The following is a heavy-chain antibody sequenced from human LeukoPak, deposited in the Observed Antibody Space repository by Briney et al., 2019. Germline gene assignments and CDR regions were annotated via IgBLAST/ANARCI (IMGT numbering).Heavy chain of an antibody. CDR1: GFTFNNYA. CDR2: IRGGGTNT. J-gene: IGHJ3*01. V-gene: IGHV3-23*01. Sequence: GGSLRLSCAASGFTFNNYAMNWVRQAPGKGLGWVSYIRGGGTNTRYSDSVKDRFIISRDNSKNILYLQMNSLRAEDTAIYYCAKCSASYSNDAFDVWGRGTMVTVSS. D-gene: IGHD3-10*02. CDR3: AKCSASYSNDAFDV.